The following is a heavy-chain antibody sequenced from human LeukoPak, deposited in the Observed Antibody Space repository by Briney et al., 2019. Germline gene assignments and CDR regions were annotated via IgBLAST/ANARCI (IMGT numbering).Heavy chain of an antibody. D-gene: IGHD6-13*01. J-gene: IGHJ4*02. Sequence: GGTLRLSCAASGFTLTSYGMSWVRQAPGKGLEWVSLISWDGGSTYYAGSVKGRFTISRDNSKNSLYLQMNSLRPEDTALYYCAKDVRGSTSWYGLDYWGQGTLVTVSS. CDR1: GFTLTSYG. CDR2: ISWDGGST. V-gene: IGHV3-43D*03. CDR3: AKDVRGSTSWYGLDY.